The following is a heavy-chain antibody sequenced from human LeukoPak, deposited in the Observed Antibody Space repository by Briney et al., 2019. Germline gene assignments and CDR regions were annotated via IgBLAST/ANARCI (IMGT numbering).Heavy chain of an antibody. V-gene: IGHV3-23*01. CDR3: VRDLGGRSGH. CDR2: ITTGDGNT. Sequence: GGSLRLSCTASGFTFSSYTMTWVRQAPGKGLKWVSTITTGDGNTYYADSVKGRSTIFRDNAKNTLYLQMNSLRAEDTAVYYCVRDLGGRSGHWGQGTLVTVSS. CDR1: GFTFSSYT. D-gene: IGHD1-26*01. J-gene: IGHJ4*02.